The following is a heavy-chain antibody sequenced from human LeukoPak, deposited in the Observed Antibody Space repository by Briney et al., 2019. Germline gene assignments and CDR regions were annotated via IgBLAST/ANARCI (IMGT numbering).Heavy chain of an antibody. CDR3: ARSTSYSAATGTPENAFDI. J-gene: IGHJ3*02. D-gene: IGHD6-13*01. CDR2: ISSSSSYI. Sequence: KPGGSLRLSCAASGFTFSTYRMNWVRQAPGKGLEWVSSISSSSSYIDDADSVKGRFTISRDNAKNSLHLQMNSLRAEDTAVYYCARSTSYSAATGTPENAFDIWGQGTMVTVSS. CDR1: GFTFSTYR. V-gene: IGHV3-21*01.